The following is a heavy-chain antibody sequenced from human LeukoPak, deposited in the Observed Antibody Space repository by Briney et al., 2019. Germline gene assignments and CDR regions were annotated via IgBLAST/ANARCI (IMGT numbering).Heavy chain of an antibody. CDR3: ASRYYYGSGSYLVNAFDI. V-gene: IGHV1-2*06. CDR2: INPNSGGT. D-gene: IGHD3-10*01. CDR1: GYTFTGYY. Sequence: GASVKVSCKASGYTFTGYYMHWVRQAPGQGLEWMGRINPNSGGTNYAQKFQGRVTMTRDTSISTAYMELSRLGSDDTAVYYCASRYYYGSGSYLVNAFDIWGQGTMVTVSS. J-gene: IGHJ3*02.